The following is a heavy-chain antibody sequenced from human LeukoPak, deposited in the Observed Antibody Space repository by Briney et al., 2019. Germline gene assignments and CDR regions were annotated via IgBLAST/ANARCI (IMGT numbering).Heavy chain of an antibody. D-gene: IGHD3-22*01. CDR3: ARGRGTYYYDSSGYYS. CDR1: GGTFSSYA. Sequence: ASVKVSCKASGGTFSSYAISWVRQAPGQGLEWMGRIIPIFGIANYAQKFQGRVTITADKSTSTAYMELSSLRSEDTAVYYCARGRGTYYYDSSGYYSWGQGTLVTVSS. J-gene: IGHJ4*02. V-gene: IGHV1-69*04. CDR2: IIPIFGIA.